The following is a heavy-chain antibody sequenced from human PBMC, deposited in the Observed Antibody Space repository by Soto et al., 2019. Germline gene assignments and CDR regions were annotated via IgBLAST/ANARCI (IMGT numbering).Heavy chain of an antibody. J-gene: IGHJ5*02. Sequence: SETLYLTCTVSGGSISSYYWSWIRQPPGKGLEWIGYIYYSGSTNYNPSLKSRVTISVDTSKNQFSLKLSSVTAADTAVYYCARSKVTVITPNWFDPWGQGTLVTVSS. CDR3: ARSKVTVITPNWFDP. CDR2: IYYSGST. V-gene: IGHV4-59*01. D-gene: IGHD3-22*01. CDR1: GGSISSYY.